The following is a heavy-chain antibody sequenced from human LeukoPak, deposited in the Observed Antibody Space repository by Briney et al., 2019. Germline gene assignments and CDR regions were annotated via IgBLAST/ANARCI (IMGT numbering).Heavy chain of an antibody. V-gene: IGHV3-30*03. CDR1: GFTFSSYG. J-gene: IGHJ5*02. CDR2: ISYDGSNK. CDR3: ARAPGGPLRYFDWPPDP. Sequence: GGSLRLSCAASGFTFSSYGMHWVRQAPGKGLEWVAVISYDGSNKYYADSVKGRFTISRDNSKNTLYLQMNSLRAEDTAVYYCARAPGGPLRYFDWPPDPWGQGTLVTVSS. D-gene: IGHD3-9*01.